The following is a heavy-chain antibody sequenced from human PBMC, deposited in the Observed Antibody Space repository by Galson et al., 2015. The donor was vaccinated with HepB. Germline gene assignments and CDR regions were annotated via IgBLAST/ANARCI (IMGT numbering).Heavy chain of an antibody. CDR3: ARVRDYGDYYYYYYMDV. J-gene: IGHJ6*03. CDR1: GYTFTSYY. Sequence: SVKVSCKASGYTFTSYYMHWVRQAPGQGLEWMGWINPNSGGTNYAQKFQGRVTMTRDTSISTAYMELSRLRSDDTAVYYCARVRDYGDYYYYYYMDVWGKGTTVTVSS. D-gene: IGHD4-17*01. CDR2: INPNSGGT. V-gene: IGHV1-2*02.